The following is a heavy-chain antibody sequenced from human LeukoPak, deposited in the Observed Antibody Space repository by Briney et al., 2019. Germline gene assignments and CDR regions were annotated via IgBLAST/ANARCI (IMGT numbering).Heavy chain of an antibody. J-gene: IGHJ4*02. CDR1: GDSISSYY. V-gene: IGHV4-59*01. CDR3: ARGLLGISGS. CDR2: IYYSGTT. D-gene: IGHD3-10*01. Sequence: PSETLSLTCTVSGDSISSYYWTWIRQPPGKGLEWIGYIYYSGTTNYNPSLKSRVTISIDTSKNQFSLKLSSVAAADTAVYYCARGLLGISGSWGQGTLVTVSS.